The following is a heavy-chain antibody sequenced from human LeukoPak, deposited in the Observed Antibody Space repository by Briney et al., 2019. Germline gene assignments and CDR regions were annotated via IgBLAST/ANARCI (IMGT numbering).Heavy chain of an antibody. D-gene: IGHD3-9*01. CDR3: ATVRVDLNYYYYGMDV. V-gene: IGHV1-24*01. Sequence: ASVKVSCKVSGYTLTELSMHWVRQAPGKGREWMGGFDPEDGETIYAQKFQGRVTMTEDTSTDTAYMELSSLRSEDTAVYYCATVRVDLNYYYYGMDVWGQGTTVTVSS. CDR1: GYTLTELS. J-gene: IGHJ6*02. CDR2: FDPEDGET.